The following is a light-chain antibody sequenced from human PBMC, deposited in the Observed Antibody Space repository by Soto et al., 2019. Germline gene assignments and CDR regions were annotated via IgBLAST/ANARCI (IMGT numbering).Light chain of an antibody. CDR3: QQYNSYWT. CDR1: QSISSS. Sequence: DIQMTQSPSSLSASVGDRVTITCRASQSISSSLAWYQQKPGKAPKLLIYDVSTLESGVPSRFSGSGSGTEFTLTISSLQPDDFATYYCQQYNSYWTFGQGTTV. CDR2: DVS. V-gene: IGKV1-5*01. J-gene: IGKJ1*01.